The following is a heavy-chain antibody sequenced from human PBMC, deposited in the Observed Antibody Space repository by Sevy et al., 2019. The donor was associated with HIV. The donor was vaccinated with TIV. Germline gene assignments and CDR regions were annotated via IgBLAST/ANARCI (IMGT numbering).Heavy chain of an antibody. CDR1: GYTFTGYY. CDR2: INPNSGGT. J-gene: IGHJ3*02. CDR3: ATSPSTVVTPGYDAFDI. D-gene: IGHD4-17*01. V-gene: IGHV1-2*06. Sequence: ASVKVSCKASGYTFTGYYMHWVRQAPGQGLEWMGRINPNSGGTNYAQKFQDRVTMTRDTSISTAYMELSRLRSDDTAVYYCATSPSTVVTPGYDAFDIWGQGTMVTVSS.